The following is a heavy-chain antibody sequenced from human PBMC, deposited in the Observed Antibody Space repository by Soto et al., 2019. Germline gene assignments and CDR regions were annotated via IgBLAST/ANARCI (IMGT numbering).Heavy chain of an antibody. CDR2: IYPGDSDT. J-gene: IGHJ4*02. CDR1: GYSFTSYW. Sequence: ESLKISCKGSGYSFTSYWIGWVRQMPGKGLEWMGIIYPGDSDTRYSPSFQGQVTISADKSISTAYLQWSSLKASDTAMYYCARRWPLHHDSSGYYSNYWGQGTLVTVSS. V-gene: IGHV5-51*01. CDR3: ARRWPLHHDSSGYYSNY. D-gene: IGHD3-22*01.